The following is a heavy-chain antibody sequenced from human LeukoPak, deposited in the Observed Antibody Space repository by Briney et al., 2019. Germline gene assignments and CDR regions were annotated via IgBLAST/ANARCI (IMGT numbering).Heavy chain of an antibody. J-gene: IGHJ4*02. V-gene: IGHV1-69*04. CDR3: ARGSSGDRVDY. CDR1: GVTLNTFS. CDR2: ILPSLNVP. Sequence: SVKVSCKASGVTLNTFSVSWVRQAPGQGLEWVGRILPSLNVPNYARRFQGRITISADRSANTVYVELTNLRFADTAIYFCARGSSGDRVDYWGQGTLVTLSS. D-gene: IGHD7-27*01.